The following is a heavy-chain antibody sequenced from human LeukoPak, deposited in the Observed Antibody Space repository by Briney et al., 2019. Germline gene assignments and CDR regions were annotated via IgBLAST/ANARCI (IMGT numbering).Heavy chain of an antibody. CDR2: IVVGSGNT. CDR3: AADPSGSYGVGAFDI. CDR1: GFTFTSSA. D-gene: IGHD1-26*01. Sequence: GTSVKVSCTASGFTFTSSAVQWVRQARGQRLEWIGWIVVGSGNTNYAQKFQERVTITRDMSTSTAYMELSSLRSEDTAVYYCAADPSGSYGVGAFDIWGQGTMVTVSS. V-gene: IGHV1-58*01. J-gene: IGHJ3*02.